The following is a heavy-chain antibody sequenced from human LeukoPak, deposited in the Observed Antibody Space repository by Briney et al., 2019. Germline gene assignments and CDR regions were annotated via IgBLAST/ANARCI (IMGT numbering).Heavy chain of an antibody. CDR2: ISSSSSYI. Sequence: GGSLRLSCAASGFTFSSYSMNWVRQAPGKGLEWVSSISSSSSYIYYADSVKGRFTISRDNAKNSLYLQMNSLRAEDTAVYYCARDHMVRGVITTGYYGMDVWGQGTTVTVSS. CDR1: GFTFSSYS. D-gene: IGHD3-10*01. J-gene: IGHJ6*02. V-gene: IGHV3-21*01. CDR3: ARDHMVRGVITTGYYGMDV.